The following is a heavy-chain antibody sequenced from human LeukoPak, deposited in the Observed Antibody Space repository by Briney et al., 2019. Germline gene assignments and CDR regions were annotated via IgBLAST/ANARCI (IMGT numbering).Heavy chain of an antibody. V-gene: IGHV3-48*03. D-gene: IGHD1-1*01. Sequence: GGSLRLSCAASGSTFSDYEINWVRQAPGKGLEWVSYISSRDRTTYYADSVTGRFTISRDNAKNSLYLQMNSLRAEDTAVYYCARTSWNDVPYLDYWGQGTLVTVSS. CDR2: ISSRDRTT. J-gene: IGHJ4*02. CDR3: ARTSWNDVPYLDY. CDR1: GSTFSDYE.